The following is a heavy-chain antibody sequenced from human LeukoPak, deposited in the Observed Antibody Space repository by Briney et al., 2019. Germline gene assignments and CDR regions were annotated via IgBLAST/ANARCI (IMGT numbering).Heavy chain of an antibody. V-gene: IGHV3-66*01. J-gene: IGHJ4*02. CDR3: ASLWSIAVAGTFFDY. CDR2: IYSGGST. CDR1: GFTVSSNY. Sequence: GGSLRLSCAASGFTVSSNYMSWVRQAPGKGLEWVSVIYSGGSTYYADSVKGRFTISRDNSKNTLYLQMNSLRAEDTAVYYCASLWSIAVAGTFFDYWGQGTLVTVSS. D-gene: IGHD6-19*01.